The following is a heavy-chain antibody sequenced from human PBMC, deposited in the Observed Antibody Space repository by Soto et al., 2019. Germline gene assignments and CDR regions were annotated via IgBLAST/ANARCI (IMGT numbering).Heavy chain of an antibody. CDR2: IYDGGST. D-gene: IGHD1-26*01. CDR3: ARGPSWDQVDS. J-gene: IGHJ4*02. Sequence: QVQLQESGPGLVKPSQTLSLTGTVSGGSISTVDYWWSWIRQSPDMGLEWIGHIYDGGSTYNNPSLESRGTVSVDTAKSQLSLTLISVSAADTAVYYCARGPSWDQVDSWCQGTLVTVSS. CDR1: GGSISTVDYW. V-gene: IGHV4-30-4*01.